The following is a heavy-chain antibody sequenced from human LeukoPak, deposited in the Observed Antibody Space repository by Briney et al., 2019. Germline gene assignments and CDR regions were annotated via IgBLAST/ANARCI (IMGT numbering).Heavy chain of an antibody. CDR3: ARGGTTVVYHYYYMDV. CDR2: IIPILGIA. J-gene: IGHJ6*03. D-gene: IGHD4-23*01. Sequence: ASVKVSCKASGGTFSSYTISWVRQAPGQGLEWMGRIIPILGIANYAQKFQGRVTITADKSTSTAYMELSSLRSEDTAVYYCARGGTTVVYHYYYMDVWGKGTTVTVSS. CDR1: GGTFSSYT. V-gene: IGHV1-69*02.